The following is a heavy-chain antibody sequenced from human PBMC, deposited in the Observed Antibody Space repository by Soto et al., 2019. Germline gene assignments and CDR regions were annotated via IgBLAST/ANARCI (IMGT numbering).Heavy chain of an antibody. CDR1: GGSISSSSYY. D-gene: IGHD6-13*01. CDR2: VYYGGSA. Sequence: SETLSLTCTVSGGSISSSSYYWGWIRQPPGKGLEWIGNVYYGGSAYYNPSLKSRVTISVDTSKNQFSLKLSSVTAADTAVYYCARLREQLAHFKWFDPWGQGTLVTVSS. V-gene: IGHV4-39*01. J-gene: IGHJ5*02. CDR3: ARLREQLAHFKWFDP.